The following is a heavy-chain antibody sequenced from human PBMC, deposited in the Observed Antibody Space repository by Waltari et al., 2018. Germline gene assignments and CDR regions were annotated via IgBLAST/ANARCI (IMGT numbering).Heavy chain of an antibody. CDR3: ATHPPSQLGVVLNWFDP. CDR2: IYDSGTT. Sequence: QLQLQESGPGLVKPSETLSLTCTVSGGSISSSTLFWGWIRQPLGQGLEWIGSIYDSGTTYDNPSLKSRVTISVDTSKNQFALKVNSVTAADTAVYYCATHPPSQLGVVLNWFDPWGQGILVTVSS. J-gene: IGHJ5*02. V-gene: IGHV4-39*01. CDR1: GGSISSSTLF. D-gene: IGHD3-16*01.